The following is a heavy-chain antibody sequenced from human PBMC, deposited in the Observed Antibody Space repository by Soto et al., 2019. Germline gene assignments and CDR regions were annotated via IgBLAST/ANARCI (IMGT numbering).Heavy chain of an antibody. CDR3: ARDHEVFGVVSV. Sequence: SQALSLTCVISGDIVSSNSAAWNWIRQSPSRGLEWLGRTYYRSKWYNDYAVSVKSRITINPDTSKNQFSLQLNSVTPEDTAVYYCARDHEVFGVVSVWGKGTTVTVSS. D-gene: IGHD3-3*01. CDR1: GDIVSSNSAA. CDR2: TYYRSKWYN. J-gene: IGHJ6*04. V-gene: IGHV6-1*01.